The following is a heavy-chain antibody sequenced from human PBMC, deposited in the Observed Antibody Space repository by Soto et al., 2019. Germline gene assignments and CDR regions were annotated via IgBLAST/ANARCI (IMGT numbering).Heavy chain of an antibody. D-gene: IGHD2-8*02. Sequence: GGSLRLSCAASGFTCSSYDMSWGRQAPGKGLEWDSTILVVGRTHYADSVKGRFTITRDNSKNTVFLEMNSLTAGDTAVYYCAKATATGGGAFDICGQGTMVTVSS. CDR3: AKATATGGGAFDI. J-gene: IGHJ3*02. CDR1: GFTCSSYD. V-gene: IGHV3-23*01. CDR2: ILVVGRT.